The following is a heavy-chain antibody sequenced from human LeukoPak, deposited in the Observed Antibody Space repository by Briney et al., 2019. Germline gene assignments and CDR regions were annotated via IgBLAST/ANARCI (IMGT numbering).Heavy chain of an antibody. V-gene: IGHV4-59*01. J-gene: IGHJ4*02. Sequence: PSETLSLTCTVSGGSISNYYWSWIRQPPGKGLEWIGHIYYSGSTNYNPSLKSRVIISVDTSKNQFSLKLSSVTAADTAVYYCARPTAGGYFDYWGQGTLVTVSS. CDR2: IYYSGST. D-gene: IGHD6-13*01. CDR3: ARPTAGGYFDY. CDR1: GGSISNYY.